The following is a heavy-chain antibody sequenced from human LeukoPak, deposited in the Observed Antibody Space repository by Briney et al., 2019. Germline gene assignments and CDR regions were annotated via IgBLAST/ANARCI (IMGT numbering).Heavy chain of an antibody. V-gene: IGHV4-59*01. J-gene: IGHJ4*02. CDR1: GGSISSYY. Sequence: SETLSLTCTVSGGSISSYYWSWIRQPPGKGLEWIGYIYYSGSTNYNPSLKSRVTISVDTSKNQFSLKLSSVTAADTAVYYCARSSGWQVLQDYWGQGTLVTVSS. CDR3: ARSSGWQVLQDY. CDR2: IYYSGST. D-gene: IGHD6-19*01.